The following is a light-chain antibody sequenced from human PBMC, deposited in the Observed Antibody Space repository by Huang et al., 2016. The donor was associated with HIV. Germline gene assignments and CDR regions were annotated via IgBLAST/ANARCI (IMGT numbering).Light chain of an antibody. J-gene: IGKJ4*01. CDR3: QQRTTWPMLT. V-gene: IGKV3-11*01. Sequence: EVVLTQSPATLSFSPGESATLACRASQSFSAYLACSQHRPSQAPRLLIYDTSKRATGIPARFSVSGSGTDFTLTISSLEPEDFAVYYCQQRTTWPMLTFGGGTKVEIK. CDR2: DTS. CDR1: QSFSAY.